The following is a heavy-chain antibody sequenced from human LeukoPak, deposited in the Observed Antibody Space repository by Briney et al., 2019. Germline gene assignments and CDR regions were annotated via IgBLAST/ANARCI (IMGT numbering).Heavy chain of an antibody. CDR2: INYGGSGST. D-gene: IGHD3-9*01. Sequence: SETLSLTCTVSGGSISSSSYYWGWIRQPPGKGLEWLGNINYGGSGSTYYNPSLKSRVTISVDTSRSQFSLKLNSATAADTAVYYCARLPTGYPNWFDPWGQGTLVTVSS. CDR3: ARLPTGYPNWFDP. V-gene: IGHV4-39*01. J-gene: IGHJ5*02. CDR1: GGSISSSSYY.